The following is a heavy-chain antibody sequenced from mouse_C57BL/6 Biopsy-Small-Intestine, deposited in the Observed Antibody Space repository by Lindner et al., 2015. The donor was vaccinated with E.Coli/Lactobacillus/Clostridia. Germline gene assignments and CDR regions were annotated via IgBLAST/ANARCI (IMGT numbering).Heavy chain of an antibody. D-gene: IGHD4-1*02. CDR1: GFTFSDYG. V-gene: IGHV5-17*01. CDR2: ISSGSSTI. CDR3: ASNWDGFVY. Sequence: EVQLQESGGGLVKPGGSLKLSCAASGFTFSDYGMHWVRQAPEKGLEWVAYISSGSSTIYYADTVKGRFTISRDNDKNTLFLQMTSLRSEDTAMYYCASNWDGFVYWGQGTLVTVSA. J-gene: IGHJ3*01.